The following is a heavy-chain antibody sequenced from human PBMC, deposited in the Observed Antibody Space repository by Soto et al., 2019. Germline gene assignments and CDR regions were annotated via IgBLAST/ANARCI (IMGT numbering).Heavy chain of an antibody. V-gene: IGHV4-39*01. CDR2: IYYSGST. J-gene: IGHJ6*02. CDR1: GGSISSSSYY. D-gene: IGHD6-13*01. CDR3: ARIGYSRRCYEVYGMDV. Sequence: SETLSLTCTVSGGSISSSSYYWGWIRQPPGKGLEWIGSIYYSGSTYYNPSLKSRVTISVDTSKNQFSLKLSSVTAADTAVYYCARIGYSRRCYEVYGMDVWGQGTTVTVSS.